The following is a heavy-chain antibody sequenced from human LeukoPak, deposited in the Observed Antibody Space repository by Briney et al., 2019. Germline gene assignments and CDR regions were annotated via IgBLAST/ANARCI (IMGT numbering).Heavy chain of an antibody. CDR3: VRGYCYGDTCYTFDP. J-gene: IGHJ5*02. CDR2: IRKKVNGYTT. D-gene: IGHD2-15*01. CDR1: GFTFSDHY. V-gene: IGHV3-72*01. Sequence: GESLRLSCAASGFTFSDHYMDWVRQAPGKGLEWVGRIRKKVNGYTTEYAASVKGRFTVSRDDSKNSLYLQMNSLQSEDTAVYYCVRGYCYGDTCYTFDPWGQGTLVTVSS.